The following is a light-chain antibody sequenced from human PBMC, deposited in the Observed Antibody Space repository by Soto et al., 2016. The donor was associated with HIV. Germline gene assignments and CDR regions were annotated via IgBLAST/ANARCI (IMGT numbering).Light chain of an antibody. CDR1: QSLLHSDGKTH. CDR2: GVS. CDR3: MQSILLPLT. J-gene: IGKJ4*01. V-gene: IGKV2D-29*01. Sequence: IVLTQTPLPLSVTPGQPASISCKSSQSLLHSDGKTHLYWYLQKPGQPPQALIYGVSTRLSGVPERFSGSGSGTDFTLKISRVEAEDVGVYYCMQSILLPLTFGGGPRWRSN.